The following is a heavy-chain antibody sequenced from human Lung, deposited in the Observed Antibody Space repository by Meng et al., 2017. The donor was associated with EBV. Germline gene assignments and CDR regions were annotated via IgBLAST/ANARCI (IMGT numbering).Heavy chain of an antibody. Sequence: AQCQQPGPGLGQPSQTLSLTCFISGDSVSSSSAAWTWIRQSPSRGLEWLGRTYYRSKWYNDYAVFVKSRITINPDTSKNQFSLQLNSVTPEDTAVYYCARGATSVFDLWGRGTLVTVSS. CDR3: ARGATSVFDL. V-gene: IGHV6-1*01. CDR2: TYYRSKWYN. J-gene: IGHJ2*01. CDR1: GDSVSSSSAA.